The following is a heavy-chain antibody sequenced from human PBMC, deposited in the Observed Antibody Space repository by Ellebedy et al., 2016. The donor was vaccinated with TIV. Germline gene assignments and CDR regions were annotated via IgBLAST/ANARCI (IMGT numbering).Heavy chain of an antibody. CDR1: GYSFTNYW. V-gene: IGHV5-51*01. Sequence: KVSCKGSGYSFTNYWIGWVRQLPGKGLEWMVIIYPGDFNTRYSPSFQGQITISADKSISTAYLQWSSLKPSDTAMYYCARYSGSYFDYWGQGTQVTVSS. CDR2: IYPGDFNT. J-gene: IGHJ4*02. D-gene: IGHD1-26*01. CDR3: ARYSGSYFDY.